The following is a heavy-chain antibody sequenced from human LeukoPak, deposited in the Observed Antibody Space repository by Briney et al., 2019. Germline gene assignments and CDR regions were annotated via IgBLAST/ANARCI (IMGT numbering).Heavy chain of an antibody. D-gene: IGHD3-10*01. CDR3: ARAAMVRGVDYFDY. J-gene: IGHJ4*02. Sequence: GGSLRLSCAASGFTFSSYSMSWARQAPGKGLEWVSVISSSGGATYYADSVKGRFTISRDNSKNTLYLEMNSLRVEDTAMYYCARAAMVRGVDYFDYWGQGTLVTVSS. V-gene: IGHV3-23*01. CDR2: ISSSGGAT. CDR1: GFTFSSYS.